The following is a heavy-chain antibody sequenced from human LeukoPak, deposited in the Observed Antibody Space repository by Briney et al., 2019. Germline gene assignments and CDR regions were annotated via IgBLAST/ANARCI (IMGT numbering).Heavy chain of an antibody. V-gene: IGHV4-39*01. J-gene: IGHJ4*02. CDR2: IYYGGGT. D-gene: IGHD6-13*01. Sequence: SETLSLTCTVSGASFSSSTYYWGWIRQPPGKGLEWIGSIYYGGGTYYNPSLKSRVTMSVDTSKKQFSLKLSSVTAADTAVYYCARHAGGIAAAGTRPFDYWGQGTLVTVSS. CDR1: GASFSSSTYY. CDR3: ARHAGGIAAAGTRPFDY.